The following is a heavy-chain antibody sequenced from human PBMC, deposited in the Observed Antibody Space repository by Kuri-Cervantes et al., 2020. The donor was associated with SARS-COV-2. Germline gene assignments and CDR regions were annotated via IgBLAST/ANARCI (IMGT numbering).Heavy chain of an antibody. D-gene: IGHD3-10*01. V-gene: IGHV3-7*01. CDR3: ASLDHGLGSYYHTFPHDY. J-gene: IGHJ4*02. CDR1: GFTFSSYW. CDR2: IKQDGSEK. Sequence: GESLKISCAASGFTFSSYWMSWVRQAPGKGLEWVANIKQDGSEKYYLDSVAGRFTISRDDAKNSLYLQMNSLRAEDTAVYYCASLDHGLGSYYHTFPHDYWGLGTQVTVSS.